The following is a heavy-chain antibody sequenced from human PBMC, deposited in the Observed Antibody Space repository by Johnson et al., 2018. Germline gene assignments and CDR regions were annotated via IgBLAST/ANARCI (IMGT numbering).Heavy chain of an antibody. CDR2: ISSSSSTI. CDR1: GFTFSDYY. Sequence: QVQLVESGGGLVKHGGSLRLSCAASGFTFSDYYMSWIRQAPGQGLEWVSYISSSSSTISYADSVKGRFTISRDNSKNTLYLQMNSLRAEDTAVYYCAKDRDYGDSRWGMDVWGQGTTVTVSS. J-gene: IGHJ6*02. CDR3: AKDRDYGDSRWGMDV. D-gene: IGHD4-17*01. V-gene: IGHV3-11*04.